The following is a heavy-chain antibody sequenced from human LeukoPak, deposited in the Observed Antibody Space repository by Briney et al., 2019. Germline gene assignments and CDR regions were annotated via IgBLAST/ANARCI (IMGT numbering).Heavy chain of an antibody. Sequence: ASVKVSCKASGYTFTGYYMHWVRQAPGQGLEWVGWINPNSGGTNYAQKFQGRVTMTRDTSISTAYMELSRLRSDDTAVYYCARDPDTAMVTFDYWGQGTLVTVSS. V-gene: IGHV1-2*02. CDR2: INPNSGGT. CDR3: ARDPDTAMVTFDY. CDR1: GYTFTGYY. D-gene: IGHD5-18*01. J-gene: IGHJ4*02.